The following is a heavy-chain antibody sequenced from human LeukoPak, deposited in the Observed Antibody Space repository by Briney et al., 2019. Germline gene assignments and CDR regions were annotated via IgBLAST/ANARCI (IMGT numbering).Heavy chain of an antibody. CDR2: INSDGSST. Sequence: PGGSLRLSCAASGFTFSSYWMHWVRQAPGKGLVWVSRINSDGSSTSYADSVKGRFTISRDNSKNTLYLQMNSLRAEDTAVYYCATSFGPVIAAAGTGADWGQGTLVTVSS. V-gene: IGHV3-74*01. J-gene: IGHJ4*02. CDR3: ATSFGPVIAAAGTGAD. D-gene: IGHD6-13*01. CDR1: GFTFSSYW.